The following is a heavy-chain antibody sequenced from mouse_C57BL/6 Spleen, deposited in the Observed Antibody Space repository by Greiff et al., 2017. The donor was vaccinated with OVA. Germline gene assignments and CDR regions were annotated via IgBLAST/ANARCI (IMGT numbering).Heavy chain of an antibody. CDR2: ISYDGSN. D-gene: IGHD4-1*01. V-gene: IGHV3-6*01. CDR1: GYSITSGYY. Sequence: EVKLMESGPGLVKPSQSLSLTCSVTGYSITSGYYWNWIRQFPGNKLEWMGYISYDGSNNYNPSLKNRISITRDTSKNQFFLKLNSVTTEDTATYYCARDRETGTSYFDCWGQGTTLTVSS. CDR3: ARDRETGTSYFDC. J-gene: IGHJ2*01.